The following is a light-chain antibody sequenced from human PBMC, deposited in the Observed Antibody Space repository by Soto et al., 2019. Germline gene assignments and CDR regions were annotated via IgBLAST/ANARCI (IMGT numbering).Light chain of an antibody. J-gene: IGKJ1*01. CDR2: GAS. CDR3: HQRKSWPRT. CDR1: QSVSNNY. Sequence: EIVLTQSPGTLSLSPGERATLSFRASQSVSNNYLAWYQQKPGQAPRLLIYGASNRATGIPDRFSGSGSGTDFTLTISSLEPEDFAVYYCHQRKSWPRTFGQGTKVDIK. V-gene: IGKV3D-20*02.